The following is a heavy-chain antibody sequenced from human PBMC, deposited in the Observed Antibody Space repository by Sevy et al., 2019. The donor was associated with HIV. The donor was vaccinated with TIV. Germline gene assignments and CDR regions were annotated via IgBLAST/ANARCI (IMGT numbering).Heavy chain of an antibody. D-gene: IGHD3-10*01. CDR1: GFIFNSYA. Sequence: GGSLRLSCAASGFIFNSYAMTWVRQAPGKGLEWVSGISGSGGSTYYADSVKGRFTDSGDNSRNTLYLEMNSLRAEDTAVYYCAKGYGSGSPPDYWGQGTLVTVSS. J-gene: IGHJ4*02. V-gene: IGHV3-23*01. CDR3: AKGYGSGSPPDY. CDR2: ISGSGGST.